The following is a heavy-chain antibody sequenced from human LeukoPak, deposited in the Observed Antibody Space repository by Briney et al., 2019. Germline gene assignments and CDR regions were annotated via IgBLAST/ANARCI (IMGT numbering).Heavy chain of an antibody. CDR3: ARDGVEFYNWFDP. Sequence: GGSLRLSCAASGFTFRNYEMNWVRQAPGKGLEWISYISGSGRTIYYADSVKGRFTISRDNAKNTLYLQMNSLRAEDTAVYYCARDGVEFYNWFDPWGQGTLVTVSS. CDR2: ISGSGRTI. V-gene: IGHV3-48*03. CDR1: GFTFRNYE. D-gene: IGHD2-21*01. J-gene: IGHJ5*02.